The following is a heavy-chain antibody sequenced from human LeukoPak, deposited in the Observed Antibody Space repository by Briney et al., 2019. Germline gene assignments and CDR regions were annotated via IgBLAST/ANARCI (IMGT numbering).Heavy chain of an antibody. Sequence: SETLSLTCTVSGYSISSGYYWGWIRQPPGKGLEWIGSIYHSGSTYYNPSLKSRVTISVDTSKNQFSLKLSSVTAADTAVYYCARDFPPDTAMALGFDYWGQGTLVTVSS. CDR2: IYHSGST. D-gene: IGHD5-18*01. J-gene: IGHJ4*02. CDR3: ARDFPPDTAMALGFDY. V-gene: IGHV4-38-2*02. CDR1: GYSISSGYY.